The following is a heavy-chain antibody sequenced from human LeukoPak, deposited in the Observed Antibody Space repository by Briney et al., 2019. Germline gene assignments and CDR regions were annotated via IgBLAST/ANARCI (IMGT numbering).Heavy chain of an antibody. D-gene: IGHD3-22*01. CDR2: IYHSGST. V-gene: IGHV4-38-2*02. CDR3: ARDTYYYDSSGQRGFDY. Sequence: PSETLSLTCTVSGYSISSGYYWGWIRQPPGKGLEWIGSIYHSGSTYYNPSLKSRVTISVDTSKNQFSLKLSSVTAADTAVYYCARDTYYYDSSGQRGFDYWGQGTLVTVSS. J-gene: IGHJ4*02. CDR1: GYSISSGYY.